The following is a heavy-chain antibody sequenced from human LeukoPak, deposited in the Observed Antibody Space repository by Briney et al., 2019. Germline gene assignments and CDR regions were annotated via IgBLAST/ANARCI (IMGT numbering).Heavy chain of an antibody. CDR3: ARVRYYGSGTLSYYFDY. CDR1: GFTFSSYS. V-gene: IGHV3-21*01. J-gene: IGHJ4*02. Sequence: GGSLRLSCAASGFTFSSYSMNWVRQAPGKGLEWVSSISSSSSYIYYADSVKGRFTISRDNAKNSLYLQMNSLRAEDTAVYYCARVRYYGSGTLSYYFDYWGQGTLVTVSS. D-gene: IGHD3-10*01. CDR2: ISSSSSYI.